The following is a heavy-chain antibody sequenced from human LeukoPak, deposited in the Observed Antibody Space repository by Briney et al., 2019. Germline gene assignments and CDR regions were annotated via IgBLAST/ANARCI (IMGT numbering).Heavy chain of an antibody. Sequence: GGSLRLSCAASGFTFSSYGMSWVRQAPGKGLEWVSAISGSGGSTYYADSVKGRFTISRDNSKNTLYLRMNSLRAEDTAVYYCARETYSSSWSAKFYYYYYMDVWGKGTTVTVSS. CDR3: ARETYSSSWSAKFYYYYYMDV. CDR1: GFTFSSYG. V-gene: IGHV3-23*01. D-gene: IGHD6-13*01. J-gene: IGHJ6*03. CDR2: ISGSGGST.